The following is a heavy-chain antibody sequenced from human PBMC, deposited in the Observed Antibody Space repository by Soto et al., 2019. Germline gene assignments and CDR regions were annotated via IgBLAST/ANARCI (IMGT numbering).Heavy chain of an antibody. CDR2: IQQDGSEK. CDR3: QRDLPGYSTTTDCYSYFDH. Sequence: FLRLACAVSGFTFTSYSMSWVRQAPGEGLEWVANIQQDGSEKYYVDSVKGRFTISRDNAKNSLYLQMNSLRAEDTAVYSCQRDLPGYSTTTDCYSYFDHWGQGTLVTVSS. J-gene: IGHJ4*02. V-gene: IGHV3-7*03. D-gene: IGHD2-2*02. CDR1: GFTFTSYS.